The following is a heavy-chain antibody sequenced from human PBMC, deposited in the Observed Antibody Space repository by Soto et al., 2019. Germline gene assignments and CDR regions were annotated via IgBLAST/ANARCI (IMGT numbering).Heavy chain of an antibody. D-gene: IGHD3-10*01. V-gene: IGHV4-39*01. CDR3: ARHDIRVIRGLITSDYGMDV. CDR1: GGSISSSSYY. CDR2: IFSSGST. J-gene: IGHJ6*02. Sequence: PSETLSLTCTVSGGSISSSSYYWGWIRQPPGKGLEWIGSIFSSGSTNYSPSLKSRVIMSVDTSKNQFSLKLNSVTAADTAVYYCARHDIRVIRGLITSDYGMDVWGQGTTVTVSS.